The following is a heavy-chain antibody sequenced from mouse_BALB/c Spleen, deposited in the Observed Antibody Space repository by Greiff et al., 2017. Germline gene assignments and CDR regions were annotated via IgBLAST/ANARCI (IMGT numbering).Heavy chain of an antibody. Sequence: EVKLVESGGGLVKPGGSLKLSCAASGFTFSSYAMSWVRQSPEKRLEWVAEISSGGSYTYYPDTVTGRFTISRDNAKNTLYLEMSSLRSEDTAMYYCARVGLITTAAWFAYWGQGTLVTVSA. J-gene: IGHJ3*01. CDR2: ISSGGSYT. CDR1: GFTFSSYA. CDR3: ARVGLITTAAWFAY. D-gene: IGHD1-2*01. V-gene: IGHV5-9-4*01.